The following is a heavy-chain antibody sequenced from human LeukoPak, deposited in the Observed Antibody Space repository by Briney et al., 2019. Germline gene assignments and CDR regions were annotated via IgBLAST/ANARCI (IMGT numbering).Heavy chain of an antibody. Sequence: GGSLRLSCAASGFTFSLYNMNWVRQAPGKGLEWVSQISASETSIKYADSVRGRFTISRDNVKNSVYLQMNGLRAEDTAIYYCVRDNLENQWLERSYWGQGTLVTVSS. J-gene: IGHJ4*02. CDR1: GFTFSLYN. V-gene: IGHV3-48*03. CDR3: VRDNLENQWLERSY. CDR2: ISASETSI. D-gene: IGHD6-19*01.